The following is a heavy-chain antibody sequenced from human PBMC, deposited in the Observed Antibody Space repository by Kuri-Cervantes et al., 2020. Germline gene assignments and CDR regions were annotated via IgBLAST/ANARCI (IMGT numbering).Heavy chain of an antibody. J-gene: IGHJ4*02. D-gene: IGHD6-13*01. Sequence: ETLSLTCAASGFTFSSYWMSWVRQAPGKGLEWVANIKQDGSEKYYADSVKGRFTISRDNSKDTLYLQMNSLRAEDTAVYYCCRNNSGWLGDYWGQGTLVTVSS. CDR1: GFTFSSYW. CDR3: CRNNSGWLGDY. V-gene: IGHV3-7*01. CDR2: IKQDGSEK.